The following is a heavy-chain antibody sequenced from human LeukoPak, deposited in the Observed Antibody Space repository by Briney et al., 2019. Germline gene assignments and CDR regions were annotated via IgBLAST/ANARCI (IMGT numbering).Heavy chain of an antibody. D-gene: IGHD3-10*02. V-gene: IGHV3-48*03. CDR2: ISSSSSTI. Sequence: SLRPSCAPSGFTPTSYETNWVGHARGKGMGWGAYISSSSSTIYYADSVKGRLTISTANAKNSLYLQMNSLRAEDTAVYYCAELGITIIGGVWGKGTTVTTSS. CDR1: GFTPTSYE. CDR3: AELGITIIGGV. J-gene: IGHJ6*04.